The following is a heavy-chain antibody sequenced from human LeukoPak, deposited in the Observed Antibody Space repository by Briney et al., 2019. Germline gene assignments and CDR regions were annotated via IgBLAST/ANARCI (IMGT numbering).Heavy chain of an antibody. CDR1: GFTFSNYG. D-gene: IGHD5-18*01. V-gene: IGHV3-33*06. Sequence: GGSQRLSCTASGFTFSNYGMHWVRQAPGKGLEWVAVIWYDGSNKYYADSVKGRFTISRDNSKNTLYLQMNSLRAEDTAVYYCAKGGYSYGSGQNWFDPWGQGTLVTVSS. J-gene: IGHJ5*02. CDR3: AKGGYSYGSGQNWFDP. CDR2: IWYDGSNK.